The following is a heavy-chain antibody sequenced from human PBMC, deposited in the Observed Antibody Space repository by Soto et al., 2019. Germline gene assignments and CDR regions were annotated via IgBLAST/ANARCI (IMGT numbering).Heavy chain of an antibody. CDR3: ARHRGYYDILTGYYTELNFDY. D-gene: IGHD3-9*01. CDR2: IYYSGTT. Sequence: PSETLSLTCTVSGGSISSSSYYWGWIRQPPGKGLEWIGSIYYSGTTYYNPSLKSRVTISVYTSKNQSSRKLSTVTAADTAVYYCARHRGYYDILTGYYTELNFDYWGQGTLVTVSS. CDR1: GGSISSSSYY. V-gene: IGHV4-39*01. J-gene: IGHJ4*02.